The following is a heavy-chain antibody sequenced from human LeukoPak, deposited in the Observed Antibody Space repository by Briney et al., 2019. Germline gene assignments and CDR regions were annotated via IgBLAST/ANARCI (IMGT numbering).Heavy chain of an antibody. CDR3: AKLATSGTGETY. Sequence: ASVKVSCKASGYTFTINHIHWVRQAPGQGLEWMGVINPSGDSTTYAQNFQGRVTMTRDTSTSTVYMELRSLRSEDTAIYYCAKLATSGTGETYWGQGTLVTVSS. CDR2: INPSGDST. CDR1: GYTFTINH. J-gene: IGHJ4*02. V-gene: IGHV1-46*01. D-gene: IGHD6-13*01.